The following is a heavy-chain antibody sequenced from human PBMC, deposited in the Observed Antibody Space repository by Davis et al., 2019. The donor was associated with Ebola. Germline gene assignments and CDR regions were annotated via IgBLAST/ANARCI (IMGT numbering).Heavy chain of an antibody. CDR3: AKVLIVLMVYAPLDY. Sequence: SVKVSCKASGGTFSSYAISWVRQAPGQGLEWMGGIIPIFGTANYAQKFQGRVTITADESTSTAYMELSSLRAEDTAVYYCAKVLIVLMVYAPLDYWGQGTLVTVSS. CDR2: IIPIFGTA. D-gene: IGHD2-8*01. J-gene: IGHJ4*02. CDR1: GGTFSSYA. V-gene: IGHV1-69*13.